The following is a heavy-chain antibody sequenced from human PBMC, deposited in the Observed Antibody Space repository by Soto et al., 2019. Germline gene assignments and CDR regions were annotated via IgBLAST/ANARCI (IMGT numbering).Heavy chain of an antibody. CDR2: INHSGST. CDR1: GGSFSGYY. D-gene: IGHD3-22*01. J-gene: IGHJ4*02. CDR3: ASWYYYDSSGYPDY. V-gene: IGHV4-34*01. Sequence: SETLSLTCAVYGGSFSGYYWSWIRQPPGKGLEWIGEINHSGSTNYNPSLKSRVTISVDTSKNQFSLKLSSVTAADTAVYYCASWYYYDSSGYPDYWGQGTLVTGSS.